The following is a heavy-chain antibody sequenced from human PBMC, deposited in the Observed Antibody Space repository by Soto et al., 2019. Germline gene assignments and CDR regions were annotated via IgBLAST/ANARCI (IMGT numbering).Heavy chain of an antibody. CDR2: ISNDGTNK. CDR3: KKLQILFVPTGAYDM. J-gene: IGHJ3*02. D-gene: IGHD2-8*01. V-gene: IGHV3-30*18. CDR1: GFTFSRYD. Sequence: QVRLVESGGGVVQPGRSLRLSCAASGFTFSRYDMHWVRQAPGKGLECVAVISNDGTNKYYAASVKGRCTISRDNSKNTLFLQMNSLRAEDTAVYYCKKLQILFVPTGAYDMWGEGTMVTVSS.